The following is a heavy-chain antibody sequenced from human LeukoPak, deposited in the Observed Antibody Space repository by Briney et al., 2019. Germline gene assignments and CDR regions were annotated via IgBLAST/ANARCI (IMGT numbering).Heavy chain of an antibody. CDR2: IWYDGSNK. CDR1: GLTFSSYG. Sequence: GRSLRLSCAASGLTFSSYGMHWVRQAPGKGLEWVAVIWYDGSNKYYADSVKGRFTISRDNSKNTLYLQMNSLRAEDTAVYYCARSFALDSLFSCYFDYWGQGTLVTVSS. J-gene: IGHJ4*02. V-gene: IGHV3-33*01. D-gene: IGHD3/OR15-3a*01. CDR3: ARSFALDSLFSCYFDY.